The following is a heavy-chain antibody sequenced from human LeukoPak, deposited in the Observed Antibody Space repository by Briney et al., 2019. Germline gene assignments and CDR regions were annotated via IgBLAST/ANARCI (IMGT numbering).Heavy chain of an antibody. CDR3: TTEDYGDYVPDY. D-gene: IGHD4-17*01. J-gene: IGHJ4*02. CDR1: GFTFSKAW. Sequence: GGSLRLSCAASGFTFSKAWMSWVRQASGKGLEWVGQIKSKTDGGTTDYAAPVKGRFTISRDDSKNSLYLLMNSLKTEDTAVYYCTTEDYGDYVPDYWGQGTLVTVSS. CDR2: IKSKTDGGTT. V-gene: IGHV3-15*01.